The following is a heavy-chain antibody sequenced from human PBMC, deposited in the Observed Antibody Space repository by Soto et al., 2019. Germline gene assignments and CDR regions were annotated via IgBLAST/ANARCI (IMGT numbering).Heavy chain of an antibody. V-gene: IGHV1-8*01. J-gene: IGHJ4*02. CDR1: GYNFSAYY. Sequence: QVQLVQSGAEVKKPGSSVKVSCQTSGYNFSAYYFNWVRQAAGQGPEWMGWLNPRNGQTGYVQKFRGRVTMTRDTSIATVYLELSRLTSEDTAIYFCARETDTSMVDYWGQGTLVTVSS. CDR3: ARETDTSMVDY. D-gene: IGHD5-18*01. CDR2: LNPRNGQT.